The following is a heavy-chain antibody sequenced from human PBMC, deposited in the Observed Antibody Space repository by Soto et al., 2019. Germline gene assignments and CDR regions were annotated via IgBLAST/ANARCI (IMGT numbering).Heavy chain of an antibody. J-gene: IGHJ4*02. V-gene: IGHV1-2*04. Sequence: GASVKVSCKASGYTFTGYYMHWVRQAPGQGLEWMGWINPNSGGTNYAQKFQGWVTMTRDTSISTAYMELSRLRPDDTAVYYCARAALYGSGSSFEASSLLGGREFDYWGQGTLVTVSS. CDR3: ARAALYGSGSSFEASSLLGGREFDY. D-gene: IGHD3-10*01. CDR2: INPNSGGT. CDR1: GYTFTGYY.